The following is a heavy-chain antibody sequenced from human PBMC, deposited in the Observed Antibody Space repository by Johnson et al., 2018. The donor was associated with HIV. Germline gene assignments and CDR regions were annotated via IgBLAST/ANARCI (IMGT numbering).Heavy chain of an antibody. CDR2: IKQDGSEK. CDR3: ATVVTADLTHGTRGAFDI. Sequence: VQLVESGGGVVQPGGSLRLSCEASGFSFSNYGMHWVRQAPGKGLEWVANIKQDGSEKYYVDSVKGRFTISRDNAKNSLYLQMNSLRAEDTALYYCATVVTADLTHGTRGAFDIWGQGTMVTVSS. CDR1: GFSFSNYG. D-gene: IGHD4-23*01. V-gene: IGHV3-7*03. J-gene: IGHJ3*02.